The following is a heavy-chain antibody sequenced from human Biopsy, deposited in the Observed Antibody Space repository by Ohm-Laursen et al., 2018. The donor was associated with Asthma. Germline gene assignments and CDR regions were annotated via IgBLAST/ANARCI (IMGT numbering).Heavy chain of an antibody. CDR3: AKNSRRGSHDPFDI. D-gene: IGHD1-26*01. V-gene: IGHV3-9*01. CDR2: ISWNSVSI. CDR1: GFNFDDYG. Sequence: SLRLSCSASGFNFDDYGMNWARQGPGKGLEWVAGISWNSVSIAYADSVRGRFTISRDNAKTSLYLQMNSLRDGDTAVYFCAKNSRRGSHDPFDIWGQGTMVTVPS. J-gene: IGHJ3*02.